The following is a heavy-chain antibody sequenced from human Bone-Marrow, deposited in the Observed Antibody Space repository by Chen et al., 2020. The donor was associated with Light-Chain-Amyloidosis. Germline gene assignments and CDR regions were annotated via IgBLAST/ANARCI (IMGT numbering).Heavy chain of an antibody. D-gene: IGHD3-9*01. J-gene: IGHJ3*02. CDR3: AKDISYDDILPGYPADAFDI. CDR2: ISGGGGRR. Sequence: EVQLVESGGGLLQRGGSLRLSCAASGFAFSSYAMSWVRQAPGKGLEWVATISGGGGRRYYGDSVEGRFTISRDNCKSALFRKVNSLRAKVTAVYYCAKDISYDDILPGYPADAFDIWGQGTMVTVSS. CDR1: GFAFSSYA. V-gene: IGHV3-23*04.